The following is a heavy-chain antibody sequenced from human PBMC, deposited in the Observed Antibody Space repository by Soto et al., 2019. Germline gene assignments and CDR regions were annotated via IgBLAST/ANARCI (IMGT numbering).Heavy chain of an antibody. CDR3: AREDRYFDWLLSRYAEYFQH. CDR2: ISSSSSYI. Sequence: EVQLVESGGGLVKPGGSLRLSCAASGFTFSSYSMNWVRQAPGKGLEWVSSISSSSSYIYYADSVKGRFTISRDNAKNSLYLQMNSLRAEDTAVYYCAREDRYFDWLLSRYAEYFQHWGQGTLVTVSS. D-gene: IGHD3-9*01. J-gene: IGHJ1*01. V-gene: IGHV3-21*01. CDR1: GFTFSSYS.